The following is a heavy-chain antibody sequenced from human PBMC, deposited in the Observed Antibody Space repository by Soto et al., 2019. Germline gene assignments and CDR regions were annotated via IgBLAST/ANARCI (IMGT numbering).Heavy chain of an antibody. V-gene: IGHV1-8*01. J-gene: IGHJ6*03. CDR3: ARGDLGAAGSYYYYYYLDV. D-gene: IGHD6-13*01. CDR2: MSPNSGNT. Sequence: GASVKVSCKASGYTFTSYDINWVRQATGQGLEWMGWMSPNSGNTGYAQKFQGRVTMTRNTSISTAYMELSSLRSEDTAVYYCARGDLGAAGSYYYYYYLDVWGKGTTVTVSS. CDR1: GYTFTSYD.